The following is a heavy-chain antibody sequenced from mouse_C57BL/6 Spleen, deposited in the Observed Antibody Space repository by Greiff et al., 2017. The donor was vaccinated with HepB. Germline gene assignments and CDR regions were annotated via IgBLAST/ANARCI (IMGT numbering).Heavy chain of an antibody. CDR3: ARFHYYGSSPYFDY. V-gene: IGHV1-39*01. Sequence: VQLKQSGPELVKPGASVKISCKASGYSFTDYNMNWVKQSNGKSLEWIGVINPNYGTTSYNQKFKGKATLTVDQSSSTAYMQLNSLTSEDSAVYYCARFHYYGSSPYFDYWGQGTTLTVSS. CDR1: GYSFTDYN. J-gene: IGHJ2*01. D-gene: IGHD1-1*01. CDR2: INPNYGTT.